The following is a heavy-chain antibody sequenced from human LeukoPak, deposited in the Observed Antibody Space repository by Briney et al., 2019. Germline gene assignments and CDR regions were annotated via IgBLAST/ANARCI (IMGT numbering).Heavy chain of an antibody. J-gene: IGHJ4*02. D-gene: IGHD3-9*01. Sequence: PSETLSLTCAVYGGSISGYYWSWIRQPPGKGLEWVGEIHYTGGTSYNPSLKSRATISIDTSKNQLSLKLSSVTAADTAVYYCARGNILSGYCFDFWGQGVLVTVSS. CDR1: GGSISGYY. CDR2: IHYTGGT. V-gene: IGHV4-34*01. CDR3: ARGNILSGYCFDF.